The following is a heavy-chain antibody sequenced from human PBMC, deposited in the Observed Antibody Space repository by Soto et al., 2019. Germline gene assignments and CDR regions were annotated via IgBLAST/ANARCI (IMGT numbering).Heavy chain of an antibody. CDR2: INPNRGST. J-gene: IGHJ4*02. D-gene: IGHD4-17*01. CDR3: ARDLMTTVTTDY. V-gene: IGHV1-2*04. Sequence: ASVKVSCKASGGTFSSYTISWVRQAPGQRLEWKGRINPNRGSTNYAQKFQGWVTMTRDTSISTAYMELSRLRSDDTAVYYCARDLMTTVTTDYWGQGTLVTVSS. CDR1: GGTFSSYT.